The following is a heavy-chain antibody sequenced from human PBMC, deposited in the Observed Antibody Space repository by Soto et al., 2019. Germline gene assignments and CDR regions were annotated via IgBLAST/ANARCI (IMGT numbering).Heavy chain of an antibody. CDR1: VVTFSSNG. CDR2: ISPNGQGI. J-gene: IGHJ4*02. Sequence: GVSLGLPCSSSVVTFSSNGVSWVRQAPGKGLEWVSAISPNGQGIWYADSVKGCFTISRDISRNTVFLQMDSLRAEDTAVYYCAKDRQYPRDYFHYWGQGTLVTVSS. CDR3: AKDRQYPRDYFHY. D-gene: IGHD4-4*01. V-gene: IGHV3-23*01.